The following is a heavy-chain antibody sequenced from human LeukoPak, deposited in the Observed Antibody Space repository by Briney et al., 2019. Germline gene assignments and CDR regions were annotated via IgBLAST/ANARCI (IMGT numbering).Heavy chain of an antibody. D-gene: IGHD7-27*01. CDR3: ARDPSNWGSVAYFDY. Sequence: GGSLRLSCAASGFTFSSYWMSWVRQAPGKGLEWVANIKQDGSEKYYVDSVKGRFTISRDNAKNSLYLQMNSLRAEDTAVYYCARDPSNWGSVAYFDYWGQGTLVTVSS. V-gene: IGHV3-7*01. CDR2: IKQDGSEK. J-gene: IGHJ4*02. CDR1: GFTFSSYW.